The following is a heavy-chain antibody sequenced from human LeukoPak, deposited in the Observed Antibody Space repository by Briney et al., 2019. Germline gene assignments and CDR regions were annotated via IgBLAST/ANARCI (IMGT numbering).Heavy chain of an antibody. CDR3: ARHDLYYDSSGYYPSFDY. Sequence: SETLSLTCTVSGGSISSSIYYWGWIRQPPGKGLEWIGIIYDSGSIDYNPSLKSRVTISVDTSKNQFSLKLSSVTAEDTAVYYCARHDLYYDSSGYYPSFDYWGPGHLVPVSS. CDR1: GGSISSSIYY. D-gene: IGHD3-22*01. V-gene: IGHV4-39*01. J-gene: IGHJ4*02. CDR2: IYDSGSI.